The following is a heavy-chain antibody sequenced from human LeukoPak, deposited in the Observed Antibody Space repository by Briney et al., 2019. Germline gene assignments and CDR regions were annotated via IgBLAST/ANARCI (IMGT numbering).Heavy chain of an antibody. J-gene: IGHJ6*03. CDR2: ISSRCSTI. D-gene: IGHD3-10*01. V-gene: IGHV3-11*01. CDR1: GFTFSDYY. CDR3: ATEGRITMVRGVITPGRSYYYYMDV. Sequence: GGSLRLSCAPSGFTFSDYYMRWIRQAPGKGLGWVSYISSRCSTIYYADSVKGRFTISRDNAKNSLYLQMHRLRAEDTAVYYCATEGRITMVRGVITPGRSYYYYMDVWGKGTTVTISS.